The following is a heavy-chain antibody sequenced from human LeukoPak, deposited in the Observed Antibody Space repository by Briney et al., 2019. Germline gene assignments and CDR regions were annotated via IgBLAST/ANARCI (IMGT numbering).Heavy chain of an antibody. CDR2: INHSGST. Sequence: SESLSLTCAVYGGSFSGYYWSWIRQPPRKGLEWIGEINHSGSTNYNPSLKSRVTISVDTSKNQFSLKLSSVTAADTAVYYCALIERKSVTVTTLFDYWGQGTLVTVSS. CDR1: GGSFSGYY. CDR3: ALIERKSVTVTTLFDY. J-gene: IGHJ4*02. V-gene: IGHV4-34*01. D-gene: IGHD4-17*01.